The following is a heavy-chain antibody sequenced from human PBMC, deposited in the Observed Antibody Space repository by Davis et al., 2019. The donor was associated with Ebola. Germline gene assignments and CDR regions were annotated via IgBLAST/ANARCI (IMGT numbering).Heavy chain of an antibody. CDR3: ATTRGGYSNGFGY. CDR2: IWYDGSNK. D-gene: IGHD4-11*01. V-gene: IGHV3-33*08. CDR1: GFVFSSYV. J-gene: IGHJ4*02. Sequence: GESLKISCAASGFVFSSYVMSWVRQAPGKGLEWVAVIWYDGSNKYCADSVKGRFTISRDNAKSSLYLQMNSLRDEDTAVYYCATTRGGYSNGFGYWGQGTLVTVSS.